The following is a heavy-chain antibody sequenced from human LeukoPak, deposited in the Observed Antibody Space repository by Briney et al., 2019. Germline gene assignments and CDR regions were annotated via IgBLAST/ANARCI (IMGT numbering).Heavy chain of an antibody. J-gene: IGHJ6*03. CDR1: GFTFSSYE. V-gene: IGHV3-48*03. CDR3: AGHYGYYYMDV. CDR2: ISSSGRTI. Sequence: PGGSLTLSCAASGFTFSSYEMNWVRQAQGKGLEWVSYISSSGRTISYRSSVKGRFTISRDNANNSLYLQMNSLRAEDTAVYYCAGHYGYYYMDVWGKGTTVTVSS.